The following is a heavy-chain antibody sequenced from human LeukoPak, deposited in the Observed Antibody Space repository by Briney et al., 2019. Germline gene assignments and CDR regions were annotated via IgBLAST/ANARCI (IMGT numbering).Heavy chain of an antibody. Sequence: GASVKVSCKASGYTFTSYGISWVRQAPGQGLEWMGGITPVFGTAKYAQKFQGRVTITADTSTSTAYMELSSLRSEDTAVYYCARDGKQQLLNWFDPWGQGTLVTVSS. CDR2: ITPVFGTA. J-gene: IGHJ5*02. CDR3: ARDGKQQLLNWFDP. CDR1: GYTFTSYG. V-gene: IGHV1-69*06. D-gene: IGHD6-13*01.